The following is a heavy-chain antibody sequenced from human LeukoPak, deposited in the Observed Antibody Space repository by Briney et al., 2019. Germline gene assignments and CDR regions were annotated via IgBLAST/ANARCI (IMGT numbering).Heavy chain of an antibody. J-gene: IGHJ6*03. CDR3: ARVGRVVRGVPYYYYYYMDV. V-gene: IGHV3-20*01. Sequence: GGSLRLSCAASGFTFDDYGMSWVRQAPGKGLEWVSGINWNGGSTGYADSVKGRFTISRDNAKNSLYLQMNSLRAEDTALYHCARVGRVVRGVPYYYYYYMDVWGKGTTVTVSS. D-gene: IGHD3-10*01. CDR1: GFTFDDYG. CDR2: INWNGGST.